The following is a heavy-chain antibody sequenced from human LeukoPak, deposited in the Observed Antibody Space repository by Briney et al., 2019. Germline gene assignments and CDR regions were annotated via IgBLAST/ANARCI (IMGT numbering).Heavy chain of an antibody. Sequence: PGGSLRLSCAASEFTFSGYAVIWVRQALGKGLEWVSAIGSGGATYYADSVKGRFSISRDSSRTTLYLEMSSLQAADTAVYYCARGVGTAGGGSGTYHSMGFWGQGTLVTVSS. D-gene: IGHD3-10*01. CDR1: EFTFSGYA. V-gene: IGHV3-23*01. CDR3: ARGVGTAGGGSGTYHSMGF. CDR2: IGSGGAT. J-gene: IGHJ4*02.